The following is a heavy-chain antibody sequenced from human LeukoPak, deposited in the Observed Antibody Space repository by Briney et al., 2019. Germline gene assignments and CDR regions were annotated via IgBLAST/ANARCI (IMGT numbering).Heavy chain of an antibody. J-gene: IGHJ3*02. CDR2: IYYSGST. CDR3: ARPPTYMVRGVIRPDDAFDI. Sequence: SETLSLTCTVSGDSISSSTYYWSWIRQPPGKGLEWIGSIYYSGSTYYNPSLKSRVTISVDTSKNQFSLKLSSVTAADTAVYYCARPPTYMVRGVIRPDDAFDIWGQGTMVTVSS. V-gene: IGHV4-39*01. D-gene: IGHD3-10*01. CDR1: GDSISSSTYY.